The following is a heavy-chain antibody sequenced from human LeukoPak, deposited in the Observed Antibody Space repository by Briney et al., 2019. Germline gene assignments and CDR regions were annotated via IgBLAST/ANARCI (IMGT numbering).Heavy chain of an antibody. CDR2: ISGSGGST. CDR1: GFTFSSYA. V-gene: IGHV3-23*01. CDR3: AKDRGRDYGDYYFDY. Sequence: GGSLRLSCAASGFTFSSYAMSWVHQAPGKGLEWVSAISGSGGSTYYADSVKGRFTISRDNSKNTLYLQMNSLRAEDTAVYYCAKDRGRDYGDYYFDYWGQGTLVTVSS. D-gene: IGHD4-17*01. J-gene: IGHJ4*02.